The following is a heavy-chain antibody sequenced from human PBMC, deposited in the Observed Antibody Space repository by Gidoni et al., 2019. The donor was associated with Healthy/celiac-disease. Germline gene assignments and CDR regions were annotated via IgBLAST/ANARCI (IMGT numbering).Heavy chain of an antibody. D-gene: IGHD2-21*01. Sequence: QLQLQESGPGLVKPSETLSLTCTVSGGSISSSSYYWGWIRQPPGKGLEWIGSIYYSGSTYYNPSLKSRVTISVDTSKNQFSLKLSSVTAADTAVYYCARLLSEGTYCGGDCYLDYWGQGTLVTVSS. J-gene: IGHJ4*02. CDR3: ARLLSEGTYCGGDCYLDY. V-gene: IGHV4-39*01. CDR1: GGSISSSSYY. CDR2: IYYSGST.